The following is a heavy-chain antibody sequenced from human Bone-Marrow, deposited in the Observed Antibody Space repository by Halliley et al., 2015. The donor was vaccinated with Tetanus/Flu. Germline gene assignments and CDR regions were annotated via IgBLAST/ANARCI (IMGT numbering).Heavy chain of an antibody. J-gene: IGHJ4*02. V-gene: IGHV3-23*01. Sequence: GLEWVSSISRKGISRDYADSVRGRFTIPRDDAQRMMFLEMKSLRADDTAEYFCAKGMTSHDYWGQGTRVTVSS. CDR3: AKGMTSHDY. CDR2: ISRKGISR.